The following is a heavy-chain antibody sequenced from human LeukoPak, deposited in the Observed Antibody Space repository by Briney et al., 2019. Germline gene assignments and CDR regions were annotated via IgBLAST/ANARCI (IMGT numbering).Heavy chain of an antibody. J-gene: IGHJ4*02. CDR2: IYYSGST. V-gene: IGHV4-59*01. CDR1: GGSISSYY. D-gene: IGHD3-10*01. CDR3: ARCPMVRGVFFDY. Sequence: PSETLSLTCTVSGGSISSYYWSWIRQPPGKGLEWIGNIYYSGSTNYNPSLKSRVTISVDTSKNQFSLKPSSVTAADTAVYYCARCPMVRGVFFDYWGQGTLVTVSS.